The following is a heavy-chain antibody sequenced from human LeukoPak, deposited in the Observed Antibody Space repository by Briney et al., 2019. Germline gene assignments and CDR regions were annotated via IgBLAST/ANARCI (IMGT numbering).Heavy chain of an antibody. D-gene: IGHD5-18*01. J-gene: IGHJ4*02. CDR2: IKQDGSEK. CDR3: AKDMVIMS. V-gene: IGHV3-7*04. Sequence: PGGSLRLSCAASGFTFKNYWMTWVRQSPGKGVEWVANIKQDGSEKYYVDSVNGRFTISRDNAKNSLYLQMNSLRVEDTAVYYCAKDMVIMSWGPGSLVTVSS. CDR1: GFTFKNYW.